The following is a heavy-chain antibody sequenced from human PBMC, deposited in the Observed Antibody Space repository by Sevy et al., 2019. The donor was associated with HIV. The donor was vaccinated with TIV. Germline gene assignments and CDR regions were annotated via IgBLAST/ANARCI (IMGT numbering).Heavy chain of an antibody. Sequence: GGSLRLSCAASGFIVTSNYMSWVRQAPGKGLEWVSVIHGGGTTQYADSVKGRFTISRDNSKNTLYLQMNTLRAEDKAVYYCARTPIGNYVDYFDYWGQGTLVTVSS. J-gene: IGHJ4*02. CDR1: GFIVTSNY. CDR2: IHGGGTT. V-gene: IGHV3-53*01. CDR3: ARTPIGNYVDYFDY. D-gene: IGHD1-7*01.